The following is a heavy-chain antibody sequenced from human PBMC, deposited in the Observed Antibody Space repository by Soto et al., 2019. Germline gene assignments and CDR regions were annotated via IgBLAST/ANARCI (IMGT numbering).Heavy chain of an antibody. D-gene: IGHD2-15*01. CDR2: ISGSGGST. J-gene: IGHJ6*03. CDR1: AFTFSSYA. CDR3: AKGGYCSGGSCYGYYYYYMDV. V-gene: IGHV3-23*01. Sequence: GGSLRLSCAASAFTFSSYAMSWVRQAPGKGLEWVSAISGSGGSTYYADSVKGRFTISRDNSKNTLYLQMNSLRAEDTAVYYCAKGGYCSGGSCYGYYYYYMDVWGKGTTVTVSS.